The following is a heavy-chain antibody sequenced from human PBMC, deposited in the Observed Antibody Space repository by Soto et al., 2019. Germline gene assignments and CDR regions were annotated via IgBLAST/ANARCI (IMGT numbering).Heavy chain of an antibody. CDR1: GGSISSYY. CDR3: ARGPLSHYYYGMDV. CDR2: IYYSGST. J-gene: IGHJ6*02. V-gene: IGHV4-59*01. Sequence: SETLSLTCTASGGSISSYYWSWIRQPPGKGLEWIGYIYYSGSTNYNPSLKSRVTISVDTSKNQFSLKLSSVTAADTAVYYCARGPLSHYYYGMDVWGQGTTVTVSS.